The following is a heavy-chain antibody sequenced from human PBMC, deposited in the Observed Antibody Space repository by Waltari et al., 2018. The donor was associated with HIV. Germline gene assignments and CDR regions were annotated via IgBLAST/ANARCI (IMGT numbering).Heavy chain of an antibody. CDR3: AKDGAPGRDAVFDT. D-gene: IGHD1-26*01. Sequence: QVHVVESGGAVVQPGGSLRLSCTASGVNPNIYDIPWVRQAPGRGREWVAGVRYDGSHEYYGDAVKGRFTISRDNSKNAIFLEMTVLRLEDTANYHCAKDGAPGRDAVFDTWGQGTLVTV. CDR1: GVNPNIYD. J-gene: IGHJ4*03. CDR2: VRYDGSHE. V-gene: IGHV3-33*03.